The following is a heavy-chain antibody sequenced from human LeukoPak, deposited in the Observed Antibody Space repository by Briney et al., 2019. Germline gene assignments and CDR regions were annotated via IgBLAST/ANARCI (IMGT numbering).Heavy chain of an antibody. J-gene: IGHJ5*02. CDR1: GGSIGSYY. CDR3: AREVVRGVYLDWFDP. V-gene: IGHV4-4*07. D-gene: IGHD3-10*01. CDR2: IYTSGST. Sequence: SETLSLTCTVSGGSIGSYYWSWIRQPAGKGLEWIGRIYTSGSTNYNPSLKSRVTMSVDTSKNQFSLKLSSVTAADTAVYYCAREVVRGVYLDWFDPWGQGTLVTVSS.